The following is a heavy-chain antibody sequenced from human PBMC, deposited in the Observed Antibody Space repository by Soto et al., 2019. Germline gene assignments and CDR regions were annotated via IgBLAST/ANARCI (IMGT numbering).Heavy chain of an antibody. V-gene: IGHV1-2*02. J-gene: IGHJ4*02. Sequence: QVQLVQSGAEVKKPGASVKVSCKASGYTFTGYYIHWVRQAPGQGLEWMALINPNSGDTNYAQKFQGRVTLTRDTSINTVYMEVTSLRFDDTAGYYCGVAGLPFEYWGQGTLVTVFS. CDR3: GVAGLPFEY. CDR2: INPNSGDT. D-gene: IGHD6-19*01. CDR1: GYTFTGYY.